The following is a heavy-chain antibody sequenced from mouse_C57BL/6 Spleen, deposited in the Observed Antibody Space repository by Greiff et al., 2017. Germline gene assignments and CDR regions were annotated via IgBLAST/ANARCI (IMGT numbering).Heavy chain of an antibody. CDR3: TISTGDY. CDR2: IDPENGDT. V-gene: IGHV14-4*01. Sequence: EVKLVESGAELVRPGASVKLSCTASGFNIKDDYMHWVKQRPEQGLEWIGWIDPENGDTEYASKFQGKATITADTSSNTAYLQLSSLTSEDTAVYYCTISTGDYWGQGTTLTVSS. D-gene: IGHD4-1*02. J-gene: IGHJ2*01. CDR1: GFNIKDDY.